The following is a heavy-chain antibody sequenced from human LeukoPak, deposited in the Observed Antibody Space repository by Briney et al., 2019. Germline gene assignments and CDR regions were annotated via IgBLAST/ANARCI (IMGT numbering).Heavy chain of an antibody. J-gene: IGHJ4*02. CDR1: GGTFSSYT. D-gene: IGHD5-18*01. CDR2: IIPILGIA. V-gene: IGHV1-69*02. CDR3: AGDTAMVTFFSFDY. Sequence: SVKVSCKASGGTFSSYTISWVRQAPGQGLEWMGRIIPILGIANYAQKFQGSVTITADKSTSTAYMVLRSLRSEDTAVYYCAGDTAMVTFFSFDYWGQGTLVTVSS.